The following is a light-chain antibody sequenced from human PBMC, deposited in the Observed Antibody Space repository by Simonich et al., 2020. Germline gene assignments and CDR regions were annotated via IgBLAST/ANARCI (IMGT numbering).Light chain of an antibody. Sequence: DIVMTQSPLSLPVTPGEPASISCRSSQSLLHSNGYNYLDWYLPKPGQSPQLLIYLGSNRAAGLPDRFSGSGPGTDVTLTISSLQPEDVATYYGQQSYSTPYTGAQGTKLESK. J-gene: IGKJ2*01. V-gene: IGKV2-28*01. CDR3: QQSYSTPYT. CDR2: LGS. CDR1: QSLLHSNGYNY.